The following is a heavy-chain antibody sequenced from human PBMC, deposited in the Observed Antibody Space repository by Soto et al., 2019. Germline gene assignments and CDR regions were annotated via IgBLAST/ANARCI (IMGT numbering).Heavy chain of an antibody. CDR3: AKDPGGNSDAFDI. V-gene: IGHV3-30*18. CDR1: GFTFSSYG. J-gene: IGHJ3*02. CDR2: ISYDGSNK. D-gene: IGHD2-21*02. Sequence: GGSLRLSCAASGFTFSSYGMHWVRQAPGKGLEWVAVISYDGSNKYYADSVKGRFTISRDNSKNTLYLQMNSLRAEDTAVYYCAKDPGGNSDAFDIWGQGTMVTVSS.